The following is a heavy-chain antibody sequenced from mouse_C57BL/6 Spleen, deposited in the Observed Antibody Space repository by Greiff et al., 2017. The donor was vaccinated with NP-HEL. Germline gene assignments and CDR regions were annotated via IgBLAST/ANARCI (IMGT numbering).Heavy chain of an antibody. V-gene: IGHV1-72*01. J-gene: IGHJ3*01. CDR2: LDPNSGGT. D-gene: IGHD2-5*01. Sequence: VKLQQPGAELVKPGASVKLSCKASGYTFTSYWMHWVKQRPGRGLEWIGRLDPNSGGTKYNEKFKSKATLTVHKPSSTAYMQRSSLTSEDSAVYYCARDYSNYGAWFAYWGQGTLVTVSA. CDR3: ARDYSNYGAWFAY. CDR1: GYTFTSYW.